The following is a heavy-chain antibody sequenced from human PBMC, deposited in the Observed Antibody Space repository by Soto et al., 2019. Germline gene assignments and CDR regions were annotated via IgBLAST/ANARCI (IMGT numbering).Heavy chain of an antibody. CDR3: ARGLGTNGLDV. Sequence: QVQLLQSGAEVKKPGASVKVSCKASGYRFTTYGITWVRLAPGQGLEWLGGISTYNGNTDYAQNLQDRVTMPTETSTSTAYMEVTSLTSDDTAVYYGARGLGTNGLDVWGQGTTGTVSS. CDR2: ISTYNGNT. CDR1: GYRFTTYG. D-gene: IGHD7-27*01. V-gene: IGHV1-18*04. J-gene: IGHJ6*02.